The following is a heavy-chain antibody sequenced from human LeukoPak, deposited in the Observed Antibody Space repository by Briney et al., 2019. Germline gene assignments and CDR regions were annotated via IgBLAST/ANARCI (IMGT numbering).Heavy chain of an antibody. CDR2: IIPILGIA. Sequence: ASVKVSCKASGGTFSSYAISWVRQAPGQGLEWMGRIIPILGIANYAQKFRGRVTITADKSTSTAYMELSSLRSEDTAVYYCARDDRDGYNYFDYWGQGTLVTVSS. V-gene: IGHV1-69*04. CDR3: ARDDRDGYNYFDY. D-gene: IGHD5-24*01. J-gene: IGHJ4*02. CDR1: GGTFSSYA.